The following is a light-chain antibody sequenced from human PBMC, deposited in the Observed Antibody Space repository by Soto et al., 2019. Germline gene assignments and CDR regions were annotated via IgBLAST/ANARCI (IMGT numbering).Light chain of an antibody. J-gene: IGKJ3*01. CDR1: QSVSGY. CDR3: QQRSDWRVT. V-gene: IGKV3-11*01. Sequence: EILLTESPATLSLSPGERATLSCRASQSVSGYLAWYQQKPGQAPRLLIYDASNRATGIPARFSGSGSGTDFTLTISSLEPEDFAVYYCQQRSDWRVTFGPGTKVDI. CDR2: DAS.